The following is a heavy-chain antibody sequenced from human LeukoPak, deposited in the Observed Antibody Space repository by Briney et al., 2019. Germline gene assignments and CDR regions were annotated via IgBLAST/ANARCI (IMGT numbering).Heavy chain of an antibody. J-gene: IGHJ4*02. D-gene: IGHD2-2*01. Sequence: ASVKVSCKASRYRFEGNYIHWVRQAPGQGLEWMGWISVYNGNTNYAQNLQGRVTMTTDTSTSTAYMELRSLRSDDTAVYYCARYQLLLRGASSDYWGQGTLVTVSS. CDR1: RYRFEGNY. V-gene: IGHV1-18*04. CDR2: ISVYNGNT. CDR3: ARYQLLLRGASSDY.